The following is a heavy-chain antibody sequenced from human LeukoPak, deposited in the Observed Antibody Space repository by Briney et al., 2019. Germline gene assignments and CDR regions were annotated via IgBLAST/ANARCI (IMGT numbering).Heavy chain of an antibody. D-gene: IGHD1-26*01. CDR1: GGSMNSDY. CDR3: ARQAAKKWDLPGSFDS. Sequence: SETLSLTCGVSGGSMNSDYWSWIRQSPGKGLEWIGRLFGNGGTNYSPSFQRRATMSVDTSTRRLSLRLNSVTAADTAVYYCARQAAKKWDLPGSFDSWGQGILVTVSS. J-gene: IGHJ4*02. V-gene: IGHV4-59*08. CDR2: LFGNGGT.